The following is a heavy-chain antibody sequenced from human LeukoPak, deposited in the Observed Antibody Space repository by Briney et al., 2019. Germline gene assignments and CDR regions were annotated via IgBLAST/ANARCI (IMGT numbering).Heavy chain of an antibody. D-gene: IGHD3-10*01. Sequence: SETLSLTCAVYGGSFSGYYWSWIRQPPGKGLEWIGEINHSGSTNYNPSLKSRVTISVDTSKNQFSLKLSSVTAADTAVYYCARGPYGSGSYWGQGTLVTVSS. CDR1: GGSFSGYY. CDR2: INHSGST. J-gene: IGHJ4*02. V-gene: IGHV4-34*01. CDR3: ARGPYGSGSY.